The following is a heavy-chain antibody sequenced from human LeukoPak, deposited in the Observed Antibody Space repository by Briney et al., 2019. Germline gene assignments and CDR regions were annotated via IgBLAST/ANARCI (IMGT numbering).Heavy chain of an antibody. V-gene: IGHV1-69*13. CDR3: ARALYGGNEEFDY. Sequence: GASVKVSCKASGGTFSSYAISWVRQAPGQGLEWMGGIIPILGTANYAQKFQGRVTITADESTSTAYMELSSLRSEDTAVYYCARALYGGNEEFDYWGQGTLVTVSS. J-gene: IGHJ4*02. CDR2: IIPILGTA. D-gene: IGHD4-23*01. CDR1: GGTFSSYA.